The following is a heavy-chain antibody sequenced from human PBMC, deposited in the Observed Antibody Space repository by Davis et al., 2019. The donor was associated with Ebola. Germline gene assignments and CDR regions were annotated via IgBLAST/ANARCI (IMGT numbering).Heavy chain of an antibody. J-gene: IGHJ6*02. CDR2: IKQDGSEK. CDR3: ARGPSMIVVVITPGYGMDV. D-gene: IGHD3-22*01. V-gene: IGHV3-7*03. Sequence: GGSLRLSCAASGFTFSSYAMSWVRQAPGKGLEWVANIKQDGSEKYYVDSVKGRFTISRDNAKNSLYLQMNSLRAEDTAVYYCARGPSMIVVVITPGYGMDVWGQGTTVTVSS. CDR1: GFTFSSYA.